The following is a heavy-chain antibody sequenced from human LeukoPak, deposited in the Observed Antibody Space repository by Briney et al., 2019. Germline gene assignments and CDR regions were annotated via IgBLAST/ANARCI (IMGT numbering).Heavy chain of an antibody. D-gene: IGHD2-15*01. CDR3: ASRPRSGRRAYYFDS. CDR2: ISSSGST. Sequence: SETLSLTCTVSGGSISSSTYYWGWIRQPPGKGLEWIGSISSSGSTYYNPSLESRITISVDTSKNQFSLNLNSVTAADTAVFYCASRPRSGRRAYYFDSWGQGTLVTVSS. CDR1: GGSISSSTYY. V-gene: IGHV4-39*01. J-gene: IGHJ4*02.